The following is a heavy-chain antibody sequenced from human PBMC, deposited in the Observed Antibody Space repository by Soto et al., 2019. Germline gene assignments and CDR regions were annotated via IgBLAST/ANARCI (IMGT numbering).Heavy chain of an antibody. Sequence: GVSLKISCKGSGYSFTSYWIGWVRQMPGKGLEWMGIIYPGDSDTRYSPSFQGQVTISADKSISAAYLQWSSLKASDTAMYYCARPLSAYSSSWDDAFDIWGQGTMVTVSS. CDR3: ARPLSAYSSSWDDAFDI. CDR1: GYSFTSYW. D-gene: IGHD6-13*01. CDR2: IYPGDSDT. J-gene: IGHJ3*02. V-gene: IGHV5-51*01.